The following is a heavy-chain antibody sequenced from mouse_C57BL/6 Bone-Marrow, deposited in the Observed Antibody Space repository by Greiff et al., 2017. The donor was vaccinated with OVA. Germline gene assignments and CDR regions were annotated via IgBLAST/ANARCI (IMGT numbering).Heavy chain of an antibody. CDR2: IWGVGST. D-gene: IGHD1-1*01. V-gene: IGHV2-6*01. CDR3: YYYGSLPYFDY. J-gene: IGHJ2*01. CDR1: GFSLTSYG. Sequence: QVQLQQSGPGLVAPSQSLSITCTVSGFSLTSYGVDWVRQSPGKGLEWLGVIWGVGSTNYNSALKSRLSISKDNSKSQVFLKMNSLQTDDTAMYYPYYYGSLPYFDYWGQGTTLTVSS.